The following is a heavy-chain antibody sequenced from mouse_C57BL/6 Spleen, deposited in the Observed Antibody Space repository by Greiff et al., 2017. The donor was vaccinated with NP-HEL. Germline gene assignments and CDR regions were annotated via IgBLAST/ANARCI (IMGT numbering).Heavy chain of an antibody. Sequence: DVQLQESGPGLVKPSQSLSLTCSVTGYSITSGYYWNWIRQFPGNKLEWMGYISYDGSNNYNPSLKNRISITRDTSKNQFFLKLNSVTTEDTATYYCARCDYYAMDYWGQGTSVTVSS. CDR3: ARCDYYAMDY. V-gene: IGHV3-6*01. CDR1: GYSITSGYY. CDR2: ISYDGSN. J-gene: IGHJ4*01.